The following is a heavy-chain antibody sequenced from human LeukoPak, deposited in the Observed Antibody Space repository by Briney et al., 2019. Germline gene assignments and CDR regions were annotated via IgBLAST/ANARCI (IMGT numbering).Heavy chain of an antibody. J-gene: IGHJ3*02. CDR2: IYYRGGT. V-gene: IGHV4-61*08. CDR3: ARLTAHDLAAFDI. CDR1: GGSISSGGYS. D-gene: IGHD2-21*02. Sequence: SSETLSLTCAVSGGSISSGGYSWSWIRQPPGKGLEWIGYIYYRGGTNYNPSLKSRVTISVDTSKNQFSLRLSSVTAADTAVYYCARLTAHDLAAFDIWGQGTMVTVSS.